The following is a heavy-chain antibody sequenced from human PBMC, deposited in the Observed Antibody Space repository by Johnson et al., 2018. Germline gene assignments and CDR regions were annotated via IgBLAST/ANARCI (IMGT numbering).Heavy chain of an antibody. D-gene: IGHD3-22*01. J-gene: IGHJ3*02. CDR1: GFTFSSYD. CDR2: IGTAGDT. Sequence: VQLVQSGGGVVQPGKSLRLSCAASGFTFSSYDMHWVRQATGKGLEWVSAIGTAGDTYYPGSVKCRFTISRENAKNSLYLQMNSLRAGDTAVYYCARIKVYDSSFYAFDIWGQGTMVTVSS. CDR3: ARIKVYDSSFYAFDI. V-gene: IGHV3-13*01.